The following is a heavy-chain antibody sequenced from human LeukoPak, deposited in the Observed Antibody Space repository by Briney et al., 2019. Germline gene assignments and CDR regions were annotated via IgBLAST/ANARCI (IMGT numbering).Heavy chain of an antibody. V-gene: IGHV4-38-2*02. D-gene: IGHD3/OR15-3a*01. CDR1: GYSISSGYY. Sequence: PSETLSLTCTVSGYSISSGYYWGWIRQPPGEGLEWIGNIYHTGSTYYNPSLKSRVTISLDTSNNQFSLKLSSVTAADTAVYYCARTWTPGGDAFHIWGQGTMVIVSS. CDR2: IYHTGST. J-gene: IGHJ3*02. CDR3: ARTWTPGGDAFHI.